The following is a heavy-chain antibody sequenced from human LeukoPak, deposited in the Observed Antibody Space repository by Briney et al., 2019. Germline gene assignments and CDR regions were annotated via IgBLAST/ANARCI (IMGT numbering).Heavy chain of an antibody. V-gene: IGHV3-7*01. CDR3: ARAAAAGPIGAFDI. D-gene: IGHD6-13*01. J-gene: IGHJ3*02. CDR1: GFTFSSDW. CDR2: IKQDGSEK. Sequence: PGGSLRLSCAASGFTFSSDWMSWVRQAPGKGLEWVANIKQDGSEKYYVDSVKGRFTISRDNAKNSLYLQMNSLRAEDTAVYYCARAAAAGPIGAFDIWGQGTMVTVSS.